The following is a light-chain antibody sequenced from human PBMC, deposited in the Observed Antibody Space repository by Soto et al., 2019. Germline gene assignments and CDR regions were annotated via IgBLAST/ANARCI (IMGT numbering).Light chain of an antibody. Sequence: QSALTQPASVSGSPGQSITISCTGTSSDVGSYNLVSRYQQHPGKAPKLMIYEGSKRPSGVSNRFSGSKSGNTASLTISGLQAEDEADYYCCSYAGSSTFDVVFGGGTKVTVL. CDR1: SSDVGSYNL. J-gene: IGLJ2*01. CDR2: EGS. CDR3: CSYAGSSTFDVV. V-gene: IGLV2-23*03.